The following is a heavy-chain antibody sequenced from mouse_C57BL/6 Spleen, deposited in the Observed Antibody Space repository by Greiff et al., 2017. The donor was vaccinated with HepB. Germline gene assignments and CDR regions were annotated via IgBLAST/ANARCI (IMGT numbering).Heavy chain of an antibody. D-gene: IGHD1-1*01. V-gene: IGHV3-6*01. Sequence: ESGPGLVKPSQSLSLTCSVTGYSITSGYIWNWIRQFPGNKLEWMGYISYDGSNNYNPSLKNRISITRDTSKNQFFLKLNSVTTEDTATYYSARDRWRITTGAMDYWGQGTSVTVSS. J-gene: IGHJ4*01. CDR3: ARDRWRITTGAMDY. CDR1: GYSITSGYI. CDR2: ISYDGSN.